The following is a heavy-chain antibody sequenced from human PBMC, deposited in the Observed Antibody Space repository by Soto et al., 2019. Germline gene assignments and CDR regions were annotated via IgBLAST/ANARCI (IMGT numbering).Heavy chain of an antibody. V-gene: IGHV4-59*01. CDR2: IYYSGST. J-gene: IGHJ5*02. Sequence: SETLSLTCTVSGGSISSYYWSWIRQPPGKGLEWIGYIYYSGSTNYNPSLKSRVTISVDTSKNQFSLKLSSVTAADTAVYYCARKGRYYGSGSFWFDPWGRGTLVTVSS. D-gene: IGHD3-10*01. CDR1: GGSISSYY. CDR3: ARKGRYYGSGSFWFDP.